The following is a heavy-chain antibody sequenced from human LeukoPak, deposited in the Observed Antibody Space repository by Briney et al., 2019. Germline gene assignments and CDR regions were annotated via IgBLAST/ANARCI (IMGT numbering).Heavy chain of an antibody. V-gene: IGHV3-33*01. J-gene: IGHJ6*02. Sequence: GGSLRLSCAASGFTFSSYGMHWVRQAPGKGLEWVAVIWYDGSNKYYADSVKGRFTISRDNSKNTLYLQMNSLRAEDTAVYYCARSQKVLWWHYYYYGMDVWGQGTTVTVPS. CDR1: GFTFSSYG. D-gene: IGHD2-21*01. CDR2: IWYDGSNK. CDR3: ARSQKVLWWHYYYYGMDV.